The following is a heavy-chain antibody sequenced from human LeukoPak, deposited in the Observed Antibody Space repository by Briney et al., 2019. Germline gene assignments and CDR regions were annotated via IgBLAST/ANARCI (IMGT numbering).Heavy chain of an antibody. D-gene: IGHD6-13*01. Sequence: PGGSLRLSCAASAFTFSNYALHWVRQAPGKGLEWLAIITYDGSHKYYADSARGRFTISRDNSKNTLYLQMDSLTAEDTAVYYCARGAGGSSWYYFDYWGQGTLVTVSS. CDR3: ARGAGGSSWYYFDY. CDR1: AFTFSNYA. CDR2: ITYDGSHK. V-gene: IGHV3-30*08. J-gene: IGHJ4*02.